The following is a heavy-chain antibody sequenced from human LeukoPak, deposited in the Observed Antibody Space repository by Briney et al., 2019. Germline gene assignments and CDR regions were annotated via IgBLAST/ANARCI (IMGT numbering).Heavy chain of an antibody. CDR3: ARVVNFGWVNSTQAFDI. V-gene: IGHV1-18*01. CDR1: GYTFTSYG. D-gene: IGHD4-23*01. CDR2: ISAYNGNV. J-gene: IGHJ3*02. Sequence: ASVKVSCKASGYTFTSYGISWVRQAPGQGLEWMGWISAYNGNVNYAEKVQGRVIMTTDTSTSTAYMELRSLRSDDTAVYYCARVVNFGWVNSTQAFDIWGQGTMVTVSS.